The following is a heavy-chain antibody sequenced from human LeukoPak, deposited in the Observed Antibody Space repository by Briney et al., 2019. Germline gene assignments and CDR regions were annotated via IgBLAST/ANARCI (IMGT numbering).Heavy chain of an antibody. CDR2: IKQDGSEK. J-gene: IGHJ4*02. D-gene: IGHD3-22*01. CDR3: ARDGYGGYYYDSSGYSYFDY. V-gene: IGHV3-7*01. CDR1: RFTFSSYW. Sequence: GGSLRLSCAASRFTFSSYWMSWVRQAPGKGLEWVANIKQDGSEKYYVDSVKGRFTISRDNAKNSLYLQMNSLRAEDTAVYYCARDGYGGYYYDSSGYSYFDYWGQGTLVTVSS.